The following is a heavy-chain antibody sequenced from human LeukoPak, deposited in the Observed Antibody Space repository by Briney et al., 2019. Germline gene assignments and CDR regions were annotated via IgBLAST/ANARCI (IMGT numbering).Heavy chain of an antibody. V-gene: IGHV4-4*07. CDR2: IYNSENT. CDR3: ARGPYTSGWYSFDY. Sequence: SETLSLTCTVSGGSISGYYWSWIRQPAGRGPGWIGRIYNSENTDYNPSLKSRVTMSVDTSKNQFSLKLSSVTAADTAVYYCARGPYTSGWYSFDYWGQGNMVTVSS. D-gene: IGHD6-19*01. J-gene: IGHJ4*02. CDR1: GGSISGYY.